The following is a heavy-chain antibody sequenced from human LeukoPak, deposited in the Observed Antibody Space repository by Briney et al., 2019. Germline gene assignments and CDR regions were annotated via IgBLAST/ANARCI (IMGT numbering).Heavy chain of an antibody. D-gene: IGHD3-10*01. CDR2: ISGSGGST. CDR3: AKPGYGSGSYPPYGMDV. CDR1: GFTFSSYA. V-gene: IGHV3-23*01. J-gene: IGHJ6*02. Sequence: GGSLRLSCAASGFTFSSYAMSWVRQAPGKGLEWVSAISGSGGSTYYADSVKGRLTISRDNSKTTLYLQMNSLRAEDTAVYYCAKPGYGSGSYPPYGMDVWGQGTTVTVSS.